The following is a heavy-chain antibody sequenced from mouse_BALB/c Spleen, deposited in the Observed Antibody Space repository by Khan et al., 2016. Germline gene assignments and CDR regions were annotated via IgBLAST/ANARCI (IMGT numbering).Heavy chain of an antibody. CDR3: ARIYYCDY. V-gene: IGHV14-3*02. CDR1: GFSIQDTY. Sequence: VQLQQSGAELVKPGASVKLSCTASGFSIQDTYIHWVRQRPEQGLDWIGRIDPPNDNTKYDPKFQGKATITADTSSNTAYLQLSSLTYEDTAVYYCARIYYCDYWGQGTTLTVSS. CDR2: IDPPNDNT. J-gene: IGHJ2*01.